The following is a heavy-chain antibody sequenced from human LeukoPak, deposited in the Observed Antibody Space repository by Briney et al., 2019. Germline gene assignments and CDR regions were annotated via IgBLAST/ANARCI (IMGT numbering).Heavy chain of an antibody. Sequence: SETLSLTCTVSGGSISSYYWSWIRQPPGKGLEWIGYIYHSGSTYYNPSLKSRVTISVDRSKNQFSLKLSSVTAADTAVYYCARDSVGATTIAYWGQGTLVTVSS. CDR1: GGSISSYY. J-gene: IGHJ4*02. D-gene: IGHD1-26*01. CDR2: IYHSGST. CDR3: ARDSVGATTIAY. V-gene: IGHV4-59*12.